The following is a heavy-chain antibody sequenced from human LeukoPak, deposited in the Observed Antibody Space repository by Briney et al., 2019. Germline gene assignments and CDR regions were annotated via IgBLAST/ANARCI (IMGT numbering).Heavy chain of an antibody. CDR1: GFTFSSYE. V-gene: IGHV3-48*03. CDR2: ISSSGSTI. J-gene: IGHJ4*02. Sequence: GSLRLSCAASGFTFSSYEMNWVRQAPGKGLEWVSYISSSGSTIYYADSVKGRFTISRDNAKNSLYLQMNSLRAEDTAVYYCARDDGYGSYFDYWGQGTLVTVSS. D-gene: IGHD3-10*01. CDR3: ARDDGYGSYFDY.